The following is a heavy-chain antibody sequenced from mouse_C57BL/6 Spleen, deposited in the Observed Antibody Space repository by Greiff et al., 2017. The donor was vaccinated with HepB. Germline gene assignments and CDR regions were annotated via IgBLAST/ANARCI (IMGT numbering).Heavy chain of an antibody. D-gene: IGHD1-1*01. CDR1: GYTFTSYT. J-gene: IGHJ2*01. V-gene: IGHV1-4*01. CDR2: INPSSGHT. CDR3: ARTGSSTVDYFDY. Sequence: VQLQQSGAELARPGASVKMSCKASGYTFTSYTMHWVKQRPGQGLEWIGYINPSSGHTKYNQKFKDKATLTADKSSSTAYMQLSSRTSEDSAVYYCARTGSSTVDYFDYWGQGTTLPVSS.